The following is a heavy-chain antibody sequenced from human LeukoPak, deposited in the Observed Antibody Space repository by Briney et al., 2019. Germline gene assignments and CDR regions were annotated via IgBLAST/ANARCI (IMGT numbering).Heavy chain of an antibody. Sequence: ASVQVSCKTSGYTFTSYHMHWVRQAPGQGLEWVAIIKSTGDTTVYAQKFQGRVTVTRDTSTSTVYMDLSRLTSEDTAVYYCVREHARTYNFDFGGRETRVSVPS. D-gene: IGHD1-1*01. CDR2: IKSTGDTT. V-gene: IGHV1-46*01. CDR3: VREHARTYNFDF. J-gene: IGHJ4*02. CDR1: GYTFTSYH.